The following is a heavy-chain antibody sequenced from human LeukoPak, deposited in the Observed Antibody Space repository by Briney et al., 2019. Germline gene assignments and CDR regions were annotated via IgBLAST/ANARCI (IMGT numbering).Heavy chain of an antibody. CDR2: ISAYNGNT. D-gene: IGHD2-2*02. V-gene: IGHV1-18*01. Sequence: ASVKVSCKASGYTFTSYGINWVRQAPGQGLEWMGWISAYNGNTNYAQKLQGRVTMTTDTSTSTAYMELRSLRSDDTAVYYCASLGYCSSTSCYTNDYWGQGTLVTVSS. CDR3: ASLGYCSSTSCYTNDY. CDR1: GYTFTSYG. J-gene: IGHJ4*02.